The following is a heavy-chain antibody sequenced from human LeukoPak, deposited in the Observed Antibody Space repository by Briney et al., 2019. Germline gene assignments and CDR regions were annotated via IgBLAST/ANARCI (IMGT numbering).Heavy chain of an antibody. V-gene: IGHV4-4*02. CDR3: ARDRWELLPYYGMDV. CDR2: IYHSGST. J-gene: IGHJ6*02. Sequence: SETLSPTCAVSGGSISSSNWWSWVRQPPGKGLEWIGEIYHSGSTNYNPSLKSRVTISVDKSKNQFSLKLSSVTAADTAVYYCARDRWELLPYYGMDVWGQGTAVTVSS. D-gene: IGHD1-26*01. CDR1: GGSISSSNW.